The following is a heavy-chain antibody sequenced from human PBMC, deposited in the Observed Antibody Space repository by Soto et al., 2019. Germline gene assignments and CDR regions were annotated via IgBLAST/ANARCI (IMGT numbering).Heavy chain of an antibody. CDR2: IFHDGTA. D-gene: IGHD3-10*01. CDR3: ARLVYDTRLNYMYFDF. CDR1: GVSISSGNW. Sequence: PSETLSLTCAVSGVSISSGNWWTWVRQTPQRGLEYIGEIFHDGTANYYPSFERRVAISVDTSKNQFSLKLTSVTAADTAIYFCARLVYDTRLNYMYFDFCGQGALVTVSS. J-gene: IGHJ4*02. V-gene: IGHV4-4*02.